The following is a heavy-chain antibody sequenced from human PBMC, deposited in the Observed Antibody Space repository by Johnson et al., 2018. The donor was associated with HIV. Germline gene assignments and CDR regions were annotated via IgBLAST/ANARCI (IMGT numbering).Heavy chain of an antibody. J-gene: IGHJ3*02. V-gene: IGHV3-30*02. D-gene: IGHD1-1*01. Sequence: VQLVESGGGVVQPGGSLRLSCAASGFTFSNYAIHWVRQAPGKGLEWVAFIRYDGTNNYYADSVRGRFTISRDNSKNTVYLQMNSLRAEDTAVYYCAKDRTGFDAFDIWGQGTMVTVSS. CDR2: IRYDGTNN. CDR1: GFTFSNYA. CDR3: AKDRTGFDAFDI.